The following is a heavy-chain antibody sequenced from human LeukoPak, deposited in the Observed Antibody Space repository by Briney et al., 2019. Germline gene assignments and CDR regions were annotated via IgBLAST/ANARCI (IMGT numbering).Heavy chain of an antibody. CDR1: GFTFSSYS. CDR2: ISSSSSYI. Sequence: PGGSLRLSCAASGFTFSSYSMNWVRQAPGRGLEWVSSISSSSSYIYYADSVKGRFTISRDNAKNSLYLQMNSLRAKDTAVYYCARDEQWLADYWGQGTLVTVSS. D-gene: IGHD6-19*01. V-gene: IGHV3-21*01. J-gene: IGHJ4*02. CDR3: ARDEQWLADY.